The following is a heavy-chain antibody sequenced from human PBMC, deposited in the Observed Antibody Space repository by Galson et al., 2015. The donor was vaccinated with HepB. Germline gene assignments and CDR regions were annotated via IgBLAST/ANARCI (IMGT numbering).Heavy chain of an antibody. CDR3: ATSGNDYVWGSYRYVERAFDI. CDR1: GSTLTELS. Sequence: SVKVSCKVSGSTLTELSMHWVRQAPGKGLEWMGGFDPEDGETIYAQKFQGRVTMTEDTSTDTAYMELSSLRSEDTAVYYCATSGNDYVWGSYRYVERAFDIWGQGTMVTVSS. V-gene: IGHV1-24*01. D-gene: IGHD3-16*02. CDR2: FDPEDGET. J-gene: IGHJ3*02.